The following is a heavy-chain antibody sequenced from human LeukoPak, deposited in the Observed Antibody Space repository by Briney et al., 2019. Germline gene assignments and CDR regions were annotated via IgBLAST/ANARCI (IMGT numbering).Heavy chain of an antibody. CDR1: GYSFTNYG. J-gene: IGHJ6*02. V-gene: IGHV1-8*01. Sequence: ASVKVSCKASGYSFTNYGINWVRQASGQGLEWVASINPNSGTSASAQRFQGRVTMTRNTSTTTVYMELSSLTSDDTAVYYCARVPKYYQLVRLGDYYYYGMGVWGQGTTVTVSS. CDR2: INPNSGTS. D-gene: IGHD3-16*01. CDR3: ARVPKYYQLVRLGDYYYYGMGV.